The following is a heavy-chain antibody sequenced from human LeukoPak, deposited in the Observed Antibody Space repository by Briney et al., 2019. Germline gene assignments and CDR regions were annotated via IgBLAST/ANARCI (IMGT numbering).Heavy chain of an antibody. CDR2: FDPEDGET. J-gene: IGHJ1*01. Sequence: GASVKVSCKVSGYTLSELTLHWVRQAPAKGLEWMGGFDPEDGETIYAQKFQGRVTMTRDMSTSTVYMELSSLRSEDTAVYYCARAPHIAVAGVEYFQHWGQGTLVTVSS. V-gene: IGHV1-24*01. CDR3: ARAPHIAVAGVEYFQH. D-gene: IGHD6-19*01. CDR1: GYTLSELT.